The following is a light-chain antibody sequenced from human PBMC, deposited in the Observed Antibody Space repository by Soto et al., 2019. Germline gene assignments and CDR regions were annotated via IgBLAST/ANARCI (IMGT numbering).Light chain of an antibody. CDR3: QQYGSSGT. V-gene: IGKV3-20*01. CDR1: QSVGNY. CDR2: GAS. Sequence: MELSQCPGTLPLSPGERATLSCWASQSVGNYLAGYQQNPGQAPRLLIYGASNRATGSPDRFSGSGSGTDFTLTISRLEPEDFAVYYCQQYGSSGTFGQGTKVAIK. J-gene: IGKJ1*01.